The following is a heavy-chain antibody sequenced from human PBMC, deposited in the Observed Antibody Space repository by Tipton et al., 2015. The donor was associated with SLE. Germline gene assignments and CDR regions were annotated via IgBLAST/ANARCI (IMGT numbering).Heavy chain of an antibody. CDR3: ARVSGSSWYVSFYYGMDV. J-gene: IGHJ6*02. D-gene: IGHD6-13*01. CDR1: GGSISSGSYY. V-gene: IGHV4-61*09. CDR2: IYTSGST. Sequence: TLSLTCTVSGGSISSGSYYWSWIRQPAGKGLEWIGYIYTSGSTNYNPSLKSRVTISVDTSKNQFSLKLSSVTAADTAVYYCARVSGSSWYVSFYYGMDVWGQGTTITVSS.